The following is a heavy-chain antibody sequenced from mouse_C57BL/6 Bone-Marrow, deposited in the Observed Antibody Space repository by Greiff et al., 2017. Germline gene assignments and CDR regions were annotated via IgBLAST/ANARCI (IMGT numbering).Heavy chain of an antibody. CDR2: IYPGSGST. D-gene: IGHD2-5*01. J-gene: IGHJ1*03. V-gene: IGHV1-55*01. Sequence: VKLQQPGAELVKPGASVKMSCKASGYTFTSYWITWVKQRPGQGLEWIGDIYPGSGSTNYNQKFKSKATLTVDTSSSTAYMQLSSLTSEDSAVYYCARGSYYSNYDWYFDVWGTGTTVTVSS. CDR1: GYTFTSYW. CDR3: ARGSYYSNYDWYFDV.